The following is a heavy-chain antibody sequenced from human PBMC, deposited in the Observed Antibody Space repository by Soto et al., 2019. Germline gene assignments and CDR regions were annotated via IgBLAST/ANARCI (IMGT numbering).Heavy chain of an antibody. CDR2: IIPIFGTA. D-gene: IGHD3-3*01. V-gene: IGHV1-69*13. CDR1: GGTFSSYA. J-gene: IGHJ6*02. Sequence: SVKVSCKASGGTFSSYAISWVRQAPGQGLEWMRGIIPIFGTANYAQKFQGRVTITADESTSTAYMELSSLRSEDTAVYYCARPRNFTIFGVVAPPLYYYYYYGMDVWGQGTTVTVSS. CDR3: ARPRNFTIFGVVAPPLYYYYYYGMDV.